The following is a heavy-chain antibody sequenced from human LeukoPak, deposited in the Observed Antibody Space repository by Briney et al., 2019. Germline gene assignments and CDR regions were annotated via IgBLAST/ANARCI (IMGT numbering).Heavy chain of an antibody. CDR3: AIINSRKYYFDY. Sequence: SETLSLTCTVSGGSISSSSYYWGWIRHPPGKGLEWIGSIYYSGSTYYNPSLKSRVTISVDTSKNQFSLKLSSVTAADTAVYYCAIINSRKYYFDYWGQGTLVTVSS. D-gene: IGHD6-13*01. J-gene: IGHJ4*02. V-gene: IGHV4-39*07. CDR2: IYYSGST. CDR1: GGSISSSSYY.